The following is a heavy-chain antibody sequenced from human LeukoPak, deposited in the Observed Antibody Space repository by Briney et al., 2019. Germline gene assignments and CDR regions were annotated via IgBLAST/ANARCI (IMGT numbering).Heavy chain of an antibody. V-gene: IGHV3-21*01. CDR2: ISSSSSYI. CDR3: AEGPPGMPGAANY. Sequence: GGSLRLSCAASGFTFSSYSMNWVRQAPGKGLEWVSSISSSSSYIYYADSVKGRFTISRDNAKNSLYLQMNSLRAEDTLVYYCAEGPPGMPGAANYWGQGTLVTVPS. D-gene: IGHD2-2*01. J-gene: IGHJ4*02. CDR1: GFTFSSYS.